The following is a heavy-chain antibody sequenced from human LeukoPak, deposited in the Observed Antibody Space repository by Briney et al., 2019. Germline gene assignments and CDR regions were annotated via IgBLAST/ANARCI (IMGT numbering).Heavy chain of an antibody. V-gene: IGHV4-39*01. D-gene: IGHD3-3*01. CDR2: IYYSGST. CDR1: GGSISSSSYY. J-gene: IGHJ6*03. CDR3: ARHVHDFWSGYYYYYYYTDV. Sequence: QPSETLSLTCTVSGGSISSSSYYWGWIRQPPGKGLEWIGSIYYSGSTYYNPSLKSRVTISVDTSKNQFSLKLSSVTAADTAVYYCARHVHDFWSGYYYYYYYTDVWGKGTTVTVSS.